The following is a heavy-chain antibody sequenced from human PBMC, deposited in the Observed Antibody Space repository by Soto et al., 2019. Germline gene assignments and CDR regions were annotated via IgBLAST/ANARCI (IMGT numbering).Heavy chain of an antibody. D-gene: IGHD2-15*01. Sequence: EVQLLASGGGLVQPGGSLRLSCAASGFTFSSYAMSWVRQAPGKGLAWVSAISGSGGSTYYADSVKGRFTISRDTSKNTLYLQMNSLRAEDTAVYYCAKDSCSGGSCYGYWCQGTLGTVSS. CDR2: ISGSGGST. CDR1: GFTFSSYA. J-gene: IGHJ4*02. CDR3: AKDSCSGGSCYGY. V-gene: IGHV3-23*01.